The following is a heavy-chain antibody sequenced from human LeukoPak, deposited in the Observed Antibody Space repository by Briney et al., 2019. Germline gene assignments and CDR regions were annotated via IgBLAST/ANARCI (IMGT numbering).Heavy chain of an antibody. CDR1: GYTFTGYY. J-gene: IGHJ3*02. Sequence: ASVKVSCKASGYTFTGYYMHWERQAPGQGLEWMGWINPNSGGTNYAQKFQGRVTMTRDTSISTAYMELSRLRSDDTAVYYCASFIAVAGTFAFDIWGQGTMVTVSS. CDR2: INPNSGGT. CDR3: ASFIAVAGTFAFDI. D-gene: IGHD6-19*01. V-gene: IGHV1-2*02.